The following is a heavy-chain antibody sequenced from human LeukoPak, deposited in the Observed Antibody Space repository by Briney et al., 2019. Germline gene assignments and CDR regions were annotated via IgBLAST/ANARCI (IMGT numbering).Heavy chain of an antibody. J-gene: IGHJ3*01. CDR3: ARYDRRGWDAFDF. CDR2: IYYSGST. V-gene: IGHV4-39*07. CDR1: GGSISSSSYY. Sequence: PSETLSLTCAVSGGSISSSSYYWDWIRQPPGKGLEWIASIYYSGSTYYNPSLKSRVTISVDTSKNQFSLKLSSVTAADTAVYYCARYDRRGWDAFDFWGQGTMVTVSS. D-gene: IGHD5-12*01.